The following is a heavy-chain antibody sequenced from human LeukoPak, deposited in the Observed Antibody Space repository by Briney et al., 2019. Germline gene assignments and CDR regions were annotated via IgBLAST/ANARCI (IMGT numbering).Heavy chain of an antibody. CDR1: GYTFISYD. CDR3: ARAYSGYDRDYYGMDV. Sequence: GASVKVSCKASGYTFISYDINWVRQATGQGLEWMGWMNPNSGNTGYAQKFQGRVTMTRNTSISTAYMELSSLRSEDTAVYYCARAYSGYDRDYYGMDVWGQGTTVTVSS. V-gene: IGHV1-8*01. J-gene: IGHJ6*02. D-gene: IGHD5-12*01. CDR2: MNPNSGNT.